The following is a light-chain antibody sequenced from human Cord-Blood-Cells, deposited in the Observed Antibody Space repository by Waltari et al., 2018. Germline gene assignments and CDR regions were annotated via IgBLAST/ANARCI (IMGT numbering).Light chain of an antibody. Sequence: QSALTQPPSVSGSPGQSVTISCTGTSSDVGSYNLVTWYQHPPGTAPKPMIYEVSNRPSGVPDRFSGSKSGNTASLTISGLQAEDEADYYCSSYTSSSTFVVFGGGTKLTVL. CDR1: SSDVGSYNL. CDR3: SSYTSSSTFVV. CDR2: EVS. J-gene: IGLJ2*01. V-gene: IGLV2-18*02.